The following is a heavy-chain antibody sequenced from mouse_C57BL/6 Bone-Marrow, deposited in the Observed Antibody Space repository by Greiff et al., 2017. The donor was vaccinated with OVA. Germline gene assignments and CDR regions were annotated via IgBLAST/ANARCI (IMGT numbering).Heavy chain of an antibody. V-gene: IGHV1-4*01. D-gene: IGHD1-1*01. CDR1: GYTFTSYT. Sequence: QVQLQQSGAELARPGASVKMSCKASGYTFTSYTMHWVKQRPGQGLEWIGYINPSSGYTKYNQKFKDKATLTADKSSSTAYMQLSSLTSEDSAVYYCASHYYGSSYKDFDVWGTGTTVTVSS. CDR3: ASHYYGSSYKDFDV. CDR2: INPSSGYT. J-gene: IGHJ1*03.